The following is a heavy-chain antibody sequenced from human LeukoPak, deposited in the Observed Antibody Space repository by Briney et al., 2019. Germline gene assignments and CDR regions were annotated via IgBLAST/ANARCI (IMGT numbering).Heavy chain of an antibody. V-gene: IGHV3-30-3*01. D-gene: IGHD2-21*02. CDR3: TSWGDTTAEYFQR. Sequence: RAGRSLRLSCAASGFTFSHSDMHWVRQAPGKGLEWVAVISYDGNNKYYVDSVKGQFTISRDNSKNTLYLQMNSLRVEDTAVYYCTSWGDTTAEYFQRWGQGTLVTVSS. J-gene: IGHJ1*01. CDR1: GFTFSHSD. CDR2: ISYDGNNK.